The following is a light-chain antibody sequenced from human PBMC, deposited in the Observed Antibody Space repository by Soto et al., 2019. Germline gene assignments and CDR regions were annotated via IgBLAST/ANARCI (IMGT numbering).Light chain of an antibody. CDR3: QKYNSAPWT. CDR2: AAS. J-gene: IGKJ1*01. V-gene: IGKV1-27*01. Sequence: DIHMTQSPSCLSASVVDIVTITCRASQGISNYLAWYQQKPGKVPRLLIFAASTLQSGAPSRFRGAGSETDFTLTINGLQPEDVATYYCQKYNSAPWTFGRGTKV. CDR1: QGISNY.